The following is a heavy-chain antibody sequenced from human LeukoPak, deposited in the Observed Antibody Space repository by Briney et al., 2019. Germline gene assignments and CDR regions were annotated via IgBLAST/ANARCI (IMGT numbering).Heavy chain of an antibody. J-gene: IGHJ4*02. Sequence: GGSLRLSCAASGFTFSSYSMNWVRQAPGKGLEWVSVIYSGGSTYYVDSVKGRFTIPRDNSKNTLYLQMNSLKAEDTAVYYCVREGYSSGWFRNWGQGTLVSVSS. D-gene: IGHD6-19*01. CDR1: GFTFSSYS. V-gene: IGHV3-53*01. CDR3: VREGYSSGWFRN. CDR2: IYSGGST.